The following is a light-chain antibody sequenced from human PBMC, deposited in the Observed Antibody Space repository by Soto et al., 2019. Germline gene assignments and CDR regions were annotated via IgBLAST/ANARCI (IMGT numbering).Light chain of an antibody. Sequence: DIVMTQSPDSLAVSLGERATMNCKCSRSVLYKSNNKNHLAWYQQKPGQPPQLIIYWASTRESGVPERLSGRGSGTNFTLTIMSVEVEGAAFYWCQQYFDVPFTFGGGTKVEI. CDR3: QQYFDVPFT. CDR2: WAS. V-gene: IGKV4-1*01. CDR1: RSVLYKSNNKNH. J-gene: IGKJ4*01.